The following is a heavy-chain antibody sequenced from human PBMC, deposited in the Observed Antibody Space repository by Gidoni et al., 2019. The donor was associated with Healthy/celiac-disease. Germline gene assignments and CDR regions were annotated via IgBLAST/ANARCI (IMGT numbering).Heavy chain of an antibody. J-gene: IGHJ1*01. D-gene: IGHD2-15*01. Sequence: QVQLVQSGAEVKKPGSSVKVSCKASGGTFSSYTISWVRQAPGQGLEWMGRIIPILGIANYAQKFQGRVTITADKSTSTAYMELSSLRSEDTAVYYCARDAPKYCSGGSCYSGTEYFQHWGQGTLVTVSS. CDR1: GGTFSSYT. V-gene: IGHV1-69*08. CDR2: IIPILGIA. CDR3: ARDAPKYCSGGSCYSGTEYFQH.